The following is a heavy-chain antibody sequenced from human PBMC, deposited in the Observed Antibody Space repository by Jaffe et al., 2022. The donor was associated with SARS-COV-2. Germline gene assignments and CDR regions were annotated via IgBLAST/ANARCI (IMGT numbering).Heavy chain of an antibody. CDR2: ISGSGGST. V-gene: IGHV3-23*01. D-gene: IGHD1-26*01. Sequence: EVQLLESGGGLVQPGGSLRLSCAASGFTFSSYAMSWVRQAPGKGLEWVSAISGSGGSTYYADSVKGRFTISRDNSKNTLYLQMNSLRAEDTAVYYCAKDPLGATSGVNWFDPWGQGTLVTVSS. CDR1: GFTFSSYA. CDR3: AKDPLGATSGVNWFDP. J-gene: IGHJ5*02.